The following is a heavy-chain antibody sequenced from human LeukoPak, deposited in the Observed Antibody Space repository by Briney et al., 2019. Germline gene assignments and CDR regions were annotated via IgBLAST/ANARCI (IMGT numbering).Heavy chain of an antibody. CDR2: IYYSGST. J-gene: IGHJ4*02. CDR3: ASFGVAIDY. CDR1: GGSVRSYY. V-gene: IGHV4-59*02. Sequence: KPSETLSLTCTVSGGSVRSYYWSWIRQPPGKGLEWIGYIYYSGSTNYNPSLKSRVTISVDTSKNQFSLKLSSVTAADTAVYYCASFGVAIDYWGQGTLVTVSS. D-gene: IGHD3-3*01.